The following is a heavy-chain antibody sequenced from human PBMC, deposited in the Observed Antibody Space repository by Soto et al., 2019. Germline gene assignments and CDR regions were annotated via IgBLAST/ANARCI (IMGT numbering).Heavy chain of an antibody. CDR2: IVVGSGNT. CDR3: AAELGIIAAAGTDHYYYGMDV. Sequence: ASVKVSCKASGFTFTSSAVQWVRQARGQRLEWIGWIVVGSGNTNYAQKFQERVTITRDMSTSTAYMELSSLRSEDTAVYYCAAELGIIAAAGTDHYYYGMDVWGQGTTVTVSS. J-gene: IGHJ6*02. CDR1: GFTFTSSA. D-gene: IGHD6-13*01. V-gene: IGHV1-58*01.